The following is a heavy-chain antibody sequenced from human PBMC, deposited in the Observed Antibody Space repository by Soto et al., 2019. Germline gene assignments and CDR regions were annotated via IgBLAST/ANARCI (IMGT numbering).Heavy chain of an antibody. CDR1: GFTLSSYA. CDR2: ITGSGGNT. Sequence: PGGSLRLSCAASGFTLSSYAMSWVRQAPGKGLEWVSSITGSGGNTHYADSVKGRFTISRDNSKNTLYLQMNSLRAEDTAVYYCARDGQHIVVYGMDVWGQGTTVT. J-gene: IGHJ6*02. V-gene: IGHV3-23*01. D-gene: IGHD2-21*01. CDR3: ARDGQHIVVYGMDV.